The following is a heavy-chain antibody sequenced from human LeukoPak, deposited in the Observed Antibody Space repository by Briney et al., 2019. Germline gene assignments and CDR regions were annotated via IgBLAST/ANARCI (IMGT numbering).Heavy chain of an antibody. V-gene: IGHV4-59*12. CDR2: IYYSGST. J-gene: IGHJ4*02. D-gene: IGHD6-13*01. CDR1: GGSISSYY. CDR3: ARVYSSSWYPDY. Sequence: ASETLSLTCTVSGGSISSYYWSWIRQPPGKGLEWIGYIYYSGSTNYNPSLKSRVTISVDTSKKQFSLKLSSVTAADTAVYYCARVYSSSWYPDYWGQGTLVTVSS.